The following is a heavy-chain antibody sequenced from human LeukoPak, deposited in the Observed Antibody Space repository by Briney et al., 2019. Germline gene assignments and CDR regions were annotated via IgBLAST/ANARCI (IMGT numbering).Heavy chain of an antibody. J-gene: IGHJ5*02. D-gene: IGHD3-10*01. CDR1: GYTFSAYA. V-gene: IGHV1-3*01. Sequence: ASVKVSCKASGYTFSAYAMHWVRQAPGQRLEWMGWINAGNGDTKYSQKFQGRVTITRNTSASTAYMELSSLRSEDTAVYYCARQNFGSERWFDPWGQGTLVTVSS. CDR2: INAGNGDT. CDR3: ARQNFGSERWFDP.